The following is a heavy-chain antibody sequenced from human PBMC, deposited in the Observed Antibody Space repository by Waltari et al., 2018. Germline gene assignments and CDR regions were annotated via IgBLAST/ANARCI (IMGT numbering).Heavy chain of an antibody. D-gene: IGHD2-15*01. CDR2: INAGTEDI. Sequence: QVHLVQSGAEVKQTGASVMISCKSSGYIFTDYAIHWVRQAPGQRLEWMGCINAGTEDIRYDEKFQGRDTVTRDTSASTAYMDLTGLTSEDTSIYYWARGTVVRGALYDYWGQGTLVTVSS. V-gene: IGHV1-3*01. J-gene: IGHJ4*02. CDR1: GYIFTDYA. CDR3: ARGTVVRGALYDY.